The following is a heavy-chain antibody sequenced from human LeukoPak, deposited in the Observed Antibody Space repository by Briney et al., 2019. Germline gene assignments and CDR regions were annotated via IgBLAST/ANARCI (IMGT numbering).Heavy chain of an antibody. Sequence: SETLSLTCTVSGGSISSGSYYWGWHRQPAGRGLEWIGRIYTSGTTNYNPSLKSRVTISVDTSKNQFSLKLSSVTAADTAVYYCARVSAYPDWGQGTLVTVSS. CDR1: GGSISSGSYY. CDR2: IYTSGTT. D-gene: IGHD3-16*01. CDR3: ARVSAYPD. V-gene: IGHV4-61*02. J-gene: IGHJ4*02.